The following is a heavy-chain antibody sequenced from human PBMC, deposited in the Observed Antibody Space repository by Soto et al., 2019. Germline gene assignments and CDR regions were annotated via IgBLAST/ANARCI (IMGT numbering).Heavy chain of an antibody. J-gene: IGHJ3*01. CDR2: ISGTDGTT. Sequence: GGSLRLSCEASGFTFSAYLMTWVRQAPGKGLEWVSSISGTDGTTYYADSVKGRFSISRDNSKNTLYLQMNSLSVNDTAVYYCAKPKLGIRAFDLWGQGTMVTVSS. CDR1: GFTFSAYL. D-gene: IGHD7-27*01. V-gene: IGHV3-23*01. CDR3: AKPKLGIRAFDL.